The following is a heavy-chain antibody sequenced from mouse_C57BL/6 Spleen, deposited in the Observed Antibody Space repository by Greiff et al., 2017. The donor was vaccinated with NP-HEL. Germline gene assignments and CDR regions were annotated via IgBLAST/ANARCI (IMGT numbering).Heavy chain of an antibody. D-gene: IGHD2-10*01. Sequence: QVQLQQSGAELVKPGASVKLSCKASGYTFTEYTIHWVKQRSGQGLEWIGWFYPGSGSIKYNEKFKDKATLTADKSSSTVYMGLIRLTSEDSAVYFCARPYYEGAWFAYWGQGTLVTVSA. J-gene: IGHJ3*01. CDR3: ARPYYEGAWFAY. V-gene: IGHV1-62-2*01. CDR1: GYTFTEYT. CDR2: FYPGSGSI.